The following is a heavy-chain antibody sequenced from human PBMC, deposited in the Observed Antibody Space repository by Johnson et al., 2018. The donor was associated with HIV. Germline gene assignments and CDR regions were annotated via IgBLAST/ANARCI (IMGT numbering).Heavy chain of an antibody. Sequence: EQLVESGGGLVQPGRSLRLSCAASGFTFSSYAMHWVRQAPGKGLEWVSAISASGGSTYYADSVKGRFTISRDNSKNTVSLQMNSLRAEDTAVYYCARDTPFDIWGQGTMVTVSS. CDR2: ISASGGST. CDR1: GFTFSSYA. CDR3: ARDTPFDI. V-gene: IGHV3-23*04. J-gene: IGHJ3*02.